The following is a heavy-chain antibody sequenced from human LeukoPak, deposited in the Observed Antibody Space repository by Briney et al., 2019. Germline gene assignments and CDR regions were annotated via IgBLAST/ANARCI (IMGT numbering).Heavy chain of an antibody. CDR3: ARDKGLAYGSWYLDY. V-gene: IGHV4-31*03. Sequence: SETLSLTCTVSGGSISSGGYYWSWIRQHPGKGLEWIGYIYYSGSTYYNPSLKSRVTISVDTSKNQFSLKLSSVTAADTAVHYCARDKGLAYGSWYLDYWGQGTLVTVSS. CDR1: GGSISSGGYY. J-gene: IGHJ4*02. CDR2: IYYSGST. D-gene: IGHD6-13*01.